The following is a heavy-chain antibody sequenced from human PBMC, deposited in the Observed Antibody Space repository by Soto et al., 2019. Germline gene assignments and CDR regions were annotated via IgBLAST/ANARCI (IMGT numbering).Heavy chain of an antibody. CDR3: VRDCSGGGCYSDYGMDV. CDR2: IYSRGST. CDR1: GDSIRNYY. V-gene: IGHV4-4*07. Sequence: NPSETLSLTCTVSGDSIRNYYWSWIRQPAGKGREWIGRIYSRGSTDYNASLKSRVSMSVDRSNNQFFMRLTSVTAADTAVYYCVRDCSGGGCYSDYGMDVWGQGTTVTVSS. D-gene: IGHD2-15*01. J-gene: IGHJ6*02.